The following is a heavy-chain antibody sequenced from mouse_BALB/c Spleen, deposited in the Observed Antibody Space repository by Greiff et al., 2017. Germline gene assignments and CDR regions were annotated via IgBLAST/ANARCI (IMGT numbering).Heavy chain of an antibody. CDR2: ISSGSSTI. CDR1: GFTFSSFG. V-gene: IGHV5-17*02. D-gene: IGHD1-2*01. Sequence: EVKLVESGGGLVQPGGSRKLSCAASGFTFSSFGMHWVRQAPEKGLEWVAYISSGSSTIYYADTVKGRFTISRDNPKNTLFLQMTSLRSEDTAMYYCARGTTATVRAMDYWGQGTSVTVSS. CDR3: ARGTTATVRAMDY. J-gene: IGHJ4*01.